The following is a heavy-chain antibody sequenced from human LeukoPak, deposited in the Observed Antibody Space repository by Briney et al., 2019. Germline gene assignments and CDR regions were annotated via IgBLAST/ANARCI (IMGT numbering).Heavy chain of an antibody. CDR3: ARLYGAKPWYYFDY. V-gene: IGHV4-38-2*01. J-gene: IGHJ4*02. CDR1: GYSISSGYY. CDR2: IYHSGST. D-gene: IGHD4-17*01. Sequence: SSETLSLTCAVSGYSISSGYYWGWIRQPPGKGLEWIGSIYHSGSTYYNPSLKSRVTISVDTSKNQFSLKLSSVTAAGTAVYYCARLYGAKPWYYFDYWGQGTLVTVSS.